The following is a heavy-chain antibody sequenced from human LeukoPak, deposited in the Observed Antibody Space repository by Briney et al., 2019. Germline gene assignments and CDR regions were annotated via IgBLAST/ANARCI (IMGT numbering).Heavy chain of an antibody. Sequence: PSETLPLTCIVSGGSISSNSYYWSWIRQPPGKGLEWIGSMYYSGTTYYNPSLKSRVTISVDRSKNQFSLKLSSVTAADTAVYYCARGATVTTTLDYWGQGTLVTVSS. CDR3: ARGATVTTTLDY. V-gene: IGHV4-39*07. CDR1: GGSISSNSYY. D-gene: IGHD4-17*01. CDR2: MYYSGTT. J-gene: IGHJ4*02.